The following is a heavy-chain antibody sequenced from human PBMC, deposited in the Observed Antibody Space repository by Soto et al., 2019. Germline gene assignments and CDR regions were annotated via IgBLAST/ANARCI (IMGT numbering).Heavy chain of an antibody. D-gene: IGHD3-3*01. CDR2: IIPIFGTA. CDR3: ASPTREWLPPARDYYYGMDV. J-gene: IGHJ6*02. Sequence: QVQLVQSGAEVKKPGSSVKVSCKASRGTFSSYAISWVRQAPGQGLEWMGGIIPIFGTANYAQKFQGRVTITADKSTSTAYMELSSLRSEDTAVYYCASPTREWLPPARDYYYGMDVWGQGTTVTVSS. CDR1: RGTFSSYA. V-gene: IGHV1-69*06.